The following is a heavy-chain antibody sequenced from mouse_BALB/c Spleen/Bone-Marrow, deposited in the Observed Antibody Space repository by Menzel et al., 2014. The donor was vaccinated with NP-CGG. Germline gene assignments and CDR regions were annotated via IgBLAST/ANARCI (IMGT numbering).Heavy chain of an antibody. D-gene: IGHD2-1*01. CDR3: ARDYLYYFDY. V-gene: IGHV7-3*02. CDR2: IRNKANGYTT. Sequence: VESGGGLVQPGGFLRPSCATSGFTFTDHYMSWVRQPPGKALEWLGFIRNKANGYTTEYSASVKGRFTISRDNSQSIVYLQMNTLRAEDSATYYCARDYLYYFDYWGQGTTLTVSS. CDR1: GFTFTDHY. J-gene: IGHJ2*01.